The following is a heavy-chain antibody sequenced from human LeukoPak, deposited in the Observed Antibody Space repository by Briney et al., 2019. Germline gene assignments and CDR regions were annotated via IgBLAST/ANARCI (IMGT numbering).Heavy chain of an antibody. CDR2: INHSGST. V-gene: IGHV4-34*01. CDR1: GGSFSGYY. D-gene: IGHD4-17*01. J-gene: IGHJ4*02. Sequence: PSETLSFTCAVYGGSFSGYYWSWIRQPPGKGLEWIGEINHSGSTNYNPSLKSRVTISVDTSKNQFSLKLSSVTAADTAVYYFARRRRGTVTTYPPPFDYWGQGTLVTVSS. CDR3: ARRRRGTVTTYPPPFDY.